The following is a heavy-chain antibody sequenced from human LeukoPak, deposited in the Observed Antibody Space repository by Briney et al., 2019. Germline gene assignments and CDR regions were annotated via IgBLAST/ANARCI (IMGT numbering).Heavy chain of an antibody. D-gene: IGHD6-19*01. V-gene: IGHV3-53*01. CDR1: GFTVNSNF. CDR3: VRSSATVAGIFDS. Sequence: GGSLRLSCAASGFTVNSNFMSWVRQVPGKGLEWVSVLYTGGTTFYADSVRGRFTISRDDSKNTLYLQMNSLRADDTAMYYCVRSSATVAGIFDSWGQGTLVTVSS. J-gene: IGHJ4*02. CDR2: LYTGGTT.